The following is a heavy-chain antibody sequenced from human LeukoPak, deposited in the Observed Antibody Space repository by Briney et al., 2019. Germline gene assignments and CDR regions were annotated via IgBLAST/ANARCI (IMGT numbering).Heavy chain of an antibody. CDR2: INPNGGRT. J-gene: IGHJ3*02. Sequence: ASVKVSCKASENTFTNYYMHWVRQAPGQGLEWLGLINPNGGRTSYAQNFQGRVTMTRDTSTTTVYLELSSLRSEDTAVYYCARVGATNSDAFDIWGQGTMVTVSS. CDR3: ARVGATNSDAFDI. CDR1: ENTFTNYY. D-gene: IGHD1-26*01. V-gene: IGHV1-46*01.